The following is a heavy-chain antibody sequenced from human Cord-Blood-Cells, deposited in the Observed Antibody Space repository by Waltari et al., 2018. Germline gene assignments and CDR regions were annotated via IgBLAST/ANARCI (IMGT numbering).Heavy chain of an antibody. CDR3: ARVGAFGWELLYYFDY. CDR2: ISHSGST. V-gene: IGHV4-34*01. D-gene: IGHD1-26*01. CDR1: GGSFSGYY. J-gene: IGHJ4*02. Sequence: QVQLQQWGAGLLKPSETLSLTCAVYGGSFSGYYWSWTRRPPGKGLEWIGEISHSGSTNYNPSLKSRVTISVDTSKNQFSLKLSSVTAADTAVYYCARVGAFGWELLYYFDYWGQGTLVTVSS.